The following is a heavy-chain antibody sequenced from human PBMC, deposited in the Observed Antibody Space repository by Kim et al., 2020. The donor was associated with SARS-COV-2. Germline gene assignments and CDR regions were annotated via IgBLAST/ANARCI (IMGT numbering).Heavy chain of an antibody. V-gene: IGHV3-72*01. Sequence: GGSLRLSCAASGFTFIDYYMDWVRQAPGKGPEWVGRIRNRVNRYITSYAASVQGRFTMSRDNSKNLVYLQMNSLKVDDTAVYYCARGLRFFDLDTWGQGTTVTVS. J-gene: IGHJ6*02. CDR3: ARGLRFFDLDT. CDR1: GFTFIDYY. D-gene: IGHD3-9*01. CDR2: IRNRVNRYIT.